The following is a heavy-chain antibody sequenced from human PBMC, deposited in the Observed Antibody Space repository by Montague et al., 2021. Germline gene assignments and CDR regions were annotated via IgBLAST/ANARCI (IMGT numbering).Heavy chain of an antibody. CDR2: VSQGGRT. J-gene: IGHJ6*03. CDR1: RSLINSDYY. Sequence: SETLSLTCTVARSLINSDYYWGWIRQPPGKGLEWMGSVSQGGRTYCNPSIKSRVTISVDTSNNHFSLKLSSVTAADTAMYYCARERDRYYYMDIWGKGTTITVSS. CDR3: ARERDRYYYMDI. V-gene: IGHV4-38-2*02.